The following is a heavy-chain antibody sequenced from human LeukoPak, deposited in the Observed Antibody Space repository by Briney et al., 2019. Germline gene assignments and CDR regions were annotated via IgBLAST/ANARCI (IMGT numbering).Heavy chain of an antibody. CDR1: GYTFTDYY. Sequence: ASVKVSCKTSGYTFTDYYIHWVRQAPGRGLEWMGWINSNSGGTNYAQKFQGRVTMTRDTSISTAYMELSRLRSDDTAVYYCAREYYDDSGLPGFDHWGQGTLVTVSS. J-gene: IGHJ5*02. D-gene: IGHD3-22*01. CDR3: AREYYDDSGLPGFDH. CDR2: INSNSGGT. V-gene: IGHV1-2*02.